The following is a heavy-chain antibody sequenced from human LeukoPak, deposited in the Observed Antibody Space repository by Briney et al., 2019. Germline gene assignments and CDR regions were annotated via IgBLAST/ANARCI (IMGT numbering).Heavy chain of an antibody. D-gene: IGHD3-10*01. CDR2: ISSSSSAI. CDR1: GFTFTTYG. V-gene: IGHV3-48*01. J-gene: IGHJ4*02. CDR3: TRDSGRRRGVFNIDY. Sequence: PGGSLRLSCAASGFTFTTYGMNWVRQAPGKGLEWISYISSSSSAIQYADSVRGRFTISRDNDKNSLYLQMNSPRAEDTAVYYCTRDSGRRRGVFNIDYWGRGTLVTVSS.